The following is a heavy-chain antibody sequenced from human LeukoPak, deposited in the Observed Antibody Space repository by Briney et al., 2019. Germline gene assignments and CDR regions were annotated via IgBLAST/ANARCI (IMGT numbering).Heavy chain of an antibody. D-gene: IGHD2-2*01. CDR2: IYPGDSDT. Sequence: GESLKISCEGSGYNYGIHWIAWVRQKPGQGLEWMGSIYPGDSDTRYSPSFQGQVTMSVDKANNTAYLQWSGLKASDAATYYCARRRRYCTSTTCYDDFFGYWGHGTLVSVSS. J-gene: IGHJ4*01. V-gene: IGHV5-51*01. CDR3: ARRRRYCTSTTCYDDFFGY. CDR1: GYNYGIHW.